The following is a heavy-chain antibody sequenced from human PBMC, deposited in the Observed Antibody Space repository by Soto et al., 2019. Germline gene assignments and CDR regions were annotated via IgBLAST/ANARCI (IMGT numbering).Heavy chain of an antibody. Sequence: QVQLVQSGAEVKKPGSSVKVSCKASGGTFSNYPISWVRQAPGQGLEWMGGIIPIFGTVNYAQKFQGRVTITADESTSTAYMELSSLRSEDTAVYYCARRNHRWLQLWYFELWGRGTLVTVSS. D-gene: IGHD5-12*01. CDR1: GGTFSNYP. V-gene: IGHV1-69*12. CDR3: ARRNHRWLQLWYFEL. CDR2: IIPIFGTV. J-gene: IGHJ2*01.